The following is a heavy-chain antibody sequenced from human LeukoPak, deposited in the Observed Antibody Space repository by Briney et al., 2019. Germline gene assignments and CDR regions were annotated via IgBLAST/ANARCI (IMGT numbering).Heavy chain of an antibody. J-gene: IGHJ6*02. CDR2: IYTSGST. CDR1: GGSMSSYY. V-gene: IGHV4-4*07. Sequence: SETLSLTCTVSGGSMSSYYWSWVRQPAGRGLEWIWRIYTSGSTNYNPSLKSRVTMSVDTSKNQFSLKLSSVTAADTAVYYCARDVSYYDSSGYYWEYYYYYGMDVWGQGTTVTVSS. CDR3: ARDVSYYDSSGYYWEYYYYYGMDV. D-gene: IGHD3-22*01.